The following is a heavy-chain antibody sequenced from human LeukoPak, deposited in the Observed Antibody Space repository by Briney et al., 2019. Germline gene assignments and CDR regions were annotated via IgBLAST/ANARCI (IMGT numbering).Heavy chain of an antibody. Sequence: GGSLRLSCAASGFTFSSYWMSWVRQAPGKGLEWVANKKQDGSEKYYVDSVKGRFTISRDNAKNSLYLQMNSLRAEDTAVYYCARERSPFCSGGSCYSDYWGQGTLVTVSS. D-gene: IGHD2-15*01. J-gene: IGHJ4*02. CDR2: KKQDGSEK. CDR3: ARERSPFCSGGSCYSDY. V-gene: IGHV3-7*01. CDR1: GFTFSSYW.